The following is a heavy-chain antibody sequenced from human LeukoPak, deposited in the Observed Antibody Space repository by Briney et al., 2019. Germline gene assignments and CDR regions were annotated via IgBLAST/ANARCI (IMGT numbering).Heavy chain of an antibody. CDR2: SSAYNGNT. CDR1: GYTFTSYG. D-gene: IGHD3-3*01. V-gene: IGHV1-18*01. Sequence: ASVKVSCKASGYTFTSYGISWVRQAPGQGLEWMGWSSAYNGNTNYAQKLQGRVTMTTDTSTSTAYMELRSLRSDDTAVYYCARSVITIFGYPSRPFDYWGQGTLVTVSS. CDR3: ARSVITIFGYPSRPFDY. J-gene: IGHJ4*02.